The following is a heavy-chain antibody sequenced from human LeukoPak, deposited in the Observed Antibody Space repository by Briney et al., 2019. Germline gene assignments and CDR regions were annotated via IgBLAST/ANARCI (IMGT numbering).Heavy chain of an antibody. D-gene: IGHD6-13*01. CDR3: ATVGYSSSWYYQVVFDY. CDR1: GGSFSGYY. Sequence: SETLSLTCAVYGGSFSGYYWSWIRQPPGKGLEWIGEINHSGSTNYNPSLKSRVTISVDTSKNQFSLKLSSVTAADTAVYYCATVGYSSSWYYQVVFDYWGQGTLVTVSS. V-gene: IGHV4-34*01. J-gene: IGHJ4*02. CDR2: INHSGST.